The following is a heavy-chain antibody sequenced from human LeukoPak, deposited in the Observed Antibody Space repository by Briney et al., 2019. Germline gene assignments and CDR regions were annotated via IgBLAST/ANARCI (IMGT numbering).Heavy chain of an antibody. CDR3: AREAALYSYDFWSGYSQFDY. CDR2: INSDGSST. J-gene: IGHJ4*02. Sequence: GGSLRLSCAASGFTFSSHWMHWVRQAPGKGLVWVSRINSDGSSTSYADSVKGRFTISRDNAKNTLYLQMNSLRAEDTAVYYCAREAALYSYDFWSGYSQFDYWGQGTLVTVSS. D-gene: IGHD3-3*01. CDR1: GFTFSSHW. V-gene: IGHV3-74*01.